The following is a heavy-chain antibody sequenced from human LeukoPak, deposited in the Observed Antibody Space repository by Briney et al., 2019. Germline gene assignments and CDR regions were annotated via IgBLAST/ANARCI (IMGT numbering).Heavy chain of an antibody. CDR1: GGTFSSYA. V-gene: IGHV1-69*13. CDR3: ATADPTYCGGDCYTYYYYYYMDV. CDR2: IIPIFGTA. J-gene: IGHJ6*03. Sequence: GASVKVSCKASGGTFSSYAISWVRQAPGQGLEWMGGIIPIFGTANYAQKFQGRVTITADESTSTAYMELSSLRSEDTAVYYCATADPTYCGGDCYTYYYYYYMDVWGKGTTVTVSS. D-gene: IGHD2-21*01.